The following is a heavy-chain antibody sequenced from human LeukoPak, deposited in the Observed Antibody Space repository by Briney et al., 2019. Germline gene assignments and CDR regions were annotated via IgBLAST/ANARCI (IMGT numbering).Heavy chain of an antibody. CDR2: VSHSGNT. V-gene: IGHV4-59*02. D-gene: IGHD6-19*01. J-gene: IGHJ4*02. Sequence: SETLFLTCTVSGGSVSTYYWSWIRQPPGKELEWIGYVSHSGNTNCNPSLKSRVTMSLDTSKNHFSLRLTSVNAADTAVYYCARAGSGWSFDYWGQGSLVTVSS. CDR1: GGSVSTYY. CDR3: ARAGSGWSFDY.